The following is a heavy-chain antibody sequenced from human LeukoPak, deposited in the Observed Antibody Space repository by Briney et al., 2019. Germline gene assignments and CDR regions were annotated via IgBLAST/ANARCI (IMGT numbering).Heavy chain of an antibody. CDR3: VRGVAEKPPLTRPGGD. J-gene: IGHJ4*02. V-gene: IGHV3-30*10. CDR2: IGYDGRNK. CDR1: GASLSKST. Sequence: GGSLRPSCAASGASLSKSTLHWVRQAPGQGLEWVAVIGYDGRNKYYIDSANGRFTISRDNSKNTLYLQMNSLRLEDTAVYYCVRGVAEKPPLTRPGGDWGQGTLVTVSS. D-gene: IGHD1-26*01.